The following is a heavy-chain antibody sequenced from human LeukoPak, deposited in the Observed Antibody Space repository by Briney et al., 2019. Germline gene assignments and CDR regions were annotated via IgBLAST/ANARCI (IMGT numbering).Heavy chain of an antibody. CDR1: GCTLSSYE. J-gene: IGHJ4*02. D-gene: IGHD3-3*01. V-gene: IGHV3-48*03. CDR2: ISSSGTTI. CDR3: VGRFLEWSDD. Sequence: GGSLRLSCAAPGCTLSSYEINWVRQAPGKGLEWVSYISSSGTTIYYADSVKGRFTISRDNARNSLYLQMNRLRAADTAVYYCVGRFLEWSDDWGQGTLVTVSS.